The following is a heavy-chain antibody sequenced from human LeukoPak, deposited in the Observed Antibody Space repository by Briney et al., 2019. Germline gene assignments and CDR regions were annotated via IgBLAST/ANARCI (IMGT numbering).Heavy chain of an antibody. CDR1: GYTFTGYY. J-gene: IGHJ4*02. CDR2: INPNSGGT. Sequence: VKVSCKASGYTFTGYYIHWVRQAPGQGLAWMGRINPNSGGTNYAQKFQGRVTMTRDTSISTAYMELSRLRSDDTAVYYCARDWYFYDSSGYYFFDYWGQGTLVTVSS. D-gene: IGHD3-22*01. V-gene: IGHV1-2*06. CDR3: ARDWYFYDSSGYYFFDY.